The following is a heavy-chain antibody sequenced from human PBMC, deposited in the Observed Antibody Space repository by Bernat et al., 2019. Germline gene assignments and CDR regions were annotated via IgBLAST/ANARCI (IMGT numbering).Heavy chain of an antibody. CDR3: ASVTESVVGDAFDI. D-gene: IGHD2-21*01. J-gene: IGHJ3*02. CDR1: GGSISSGGYY. CDR2: IYYSGST. Sequence: QVQLQESGPGLVKPSQTLSLTCTVSGGSISSGGYYWSWIRQHPGKGLEWIGYIYYSGSTYYNPSLKSRVTISVDTSKNQFSLKLSSETAADTAVYYCASVTESVVGDAFDIWGQGTMVTVSS. V-gene: IGHV4-31*03.